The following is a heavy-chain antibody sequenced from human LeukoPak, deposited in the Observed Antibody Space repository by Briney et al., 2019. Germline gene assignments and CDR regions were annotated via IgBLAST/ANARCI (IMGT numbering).Heavy chain of an antibody. CDR3: AEGISSSSTKRYYYYMDV. D-gene: IGHD6-6*01. Sequence: ASVKVSCKASGGTFSSYTISWVRQAPGQGLEWMGRIIPILGIANYAQKFQGRVTITADKSTSTAYMELSSLRSEDTAVYYCAEGISSSSTKRYYYYMDVWDKGTTVTVSS. J-gene: IGHJ6*03. CDR2: IIPILGIA. CDR1: GGTFSSYT. V-gene: IGHV1-69*02.